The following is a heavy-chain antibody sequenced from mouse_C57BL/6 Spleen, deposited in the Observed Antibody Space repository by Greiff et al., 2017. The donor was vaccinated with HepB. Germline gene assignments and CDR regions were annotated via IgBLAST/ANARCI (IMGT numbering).Heavy chain of an antibody. D-gene: IGHD2-5*01. Sequence: EVQLQQSGPGLVKPSQSLSLTCSVTGYSITSGYYWNWIRQFPGNKLEWMGYISYDGSNNYNPSLKNRISITRDTSKNQFFLKLNSVTTEDTATYYCARDDIYSNHGGFAYWGQGTLVTVSA. V-gene: IGHV3-6*01. CDR3: ARDDIYSNHGGFAY. J-gene: IGHJ3*01. CDR2: ISYDGSN. CDR1: GYSITSGYY.